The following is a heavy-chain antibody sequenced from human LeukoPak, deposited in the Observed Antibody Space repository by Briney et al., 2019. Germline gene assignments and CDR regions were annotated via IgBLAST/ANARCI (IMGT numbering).Heavy chain of an antibody. V-gene: IGHV5-51*01. Sequence: GESLKISCKGSGYSSTNYWLGWVRQMPGKGLEWMGIVYPDTSDDRYSPSFEGQVIISAEKSINTAYLQWTSLKAADTGMYYCVTHRNGYNPLDSWGQGTLVSVSS. CDR1: GYSSTNYW. J-gene: IGHJ4*02. CDR3: VTHRNGYNPLDS. D-gene: IGHD5-24*01. CDR2: VYPDTSDD.